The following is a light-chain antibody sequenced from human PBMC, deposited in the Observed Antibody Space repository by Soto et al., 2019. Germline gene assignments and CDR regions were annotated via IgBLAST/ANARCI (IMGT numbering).Light chain of an antibody. Sequence: DIQMTQSPSPLSASVGDRVTITCRASQDIRNGLAWYQQKPGKAPQLLVYEASSLQTGVPSRFSGSGSGKEFTLTISSLQPDNFATYYCQQYNSYSWTFGQGTKVDIK. CDR1: QDIRNG. CDR2: EAS. CDR3: QQYNSYSWT. J-gene: IGKJ1*01. V-gene: IGKV1-5*03.